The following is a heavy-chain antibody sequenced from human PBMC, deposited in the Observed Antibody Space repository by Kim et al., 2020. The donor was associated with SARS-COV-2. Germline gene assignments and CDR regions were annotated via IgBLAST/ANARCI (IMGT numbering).Heavy chain of an antibody. CDR3: ARGTHCSSTSCYTVGVWWAYFDY. CDR1: GGSISSYY. D-gene: IGHD2-2*02. V-gene: IGHV4-59*01. J-gene: IGHJ4*02. Sequence: SETLSLTCTVSGGSISSYYWSWIRQPPGKGLEWIGYIYYSGSTNYNPSLKSRVTISVDTSKNQFSLKLSSVTAADTAVYYCARGTHCSSTSCYTVGVWWAYFDYWGQGTLVTVSS. CDR2: IYYSGST.